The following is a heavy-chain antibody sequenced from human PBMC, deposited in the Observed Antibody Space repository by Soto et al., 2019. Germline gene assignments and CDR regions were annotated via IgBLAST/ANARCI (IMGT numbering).Heavy chain of an antibody. V-gene: IGHV1-18*01. J-gene: IGHJ3*01. D-gene: IGHD3-16*01. CDR2: ISAHNGNT. Sequence: GASVKVSCKASGYTFSNHGITWVRQAPGQGLEWMAWISAHNGNTHYAQKFQGRVTLTIDTSTSTSYMELRSLRKDDTAVYYCSRDNHAGGVPTSNAFDFWGQGTMVTVSS. CDR1: GYTFSNHG. CDR3: SRDNHAGGVPTSNAFDF.